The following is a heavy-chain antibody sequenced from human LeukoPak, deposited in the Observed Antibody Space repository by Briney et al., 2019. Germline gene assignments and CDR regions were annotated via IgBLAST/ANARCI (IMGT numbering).Heavy chain of an antibody. V-gene: IGHV4-59*01. Sequence: SETLSLTCTVSGGSISSYYWSWIRQPPGKGLEWIGYIYYSGSTNYNPSLKSRVTISVDTSKNQFSLKLSSVTAADTAVYYCARDPYDLGWFDPWGQGTMVTVSS. CDR2: IYYSGST. J-gene: IGHJ5*02. CDR1: GGSISSYY. D-gene: IGHD3-3*01. CDR3: ARDPYDLGWFDP.